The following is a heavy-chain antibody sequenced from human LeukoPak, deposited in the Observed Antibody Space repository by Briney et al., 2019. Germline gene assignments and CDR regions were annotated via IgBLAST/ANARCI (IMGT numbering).Heavy chain of an antibody. CDR3: ARAGVLIGKEFDY. CDR2: IYYSGST. CDR1: GGSISSSSYY. Sequence: SETLSLTCTVSGGSISSSSYYWSWIRQPPGKGLEWIGYIYYSGSTNYNPSLKSRITISVDTSKNQFSLKLSSVTAADTAVYYCARAGVLIGKEFDYWGQGTLVTVSS. J-gene: IGHJ4*02. D-gene: IGHD3-16*02. V-gene: IGHV4-61*01.